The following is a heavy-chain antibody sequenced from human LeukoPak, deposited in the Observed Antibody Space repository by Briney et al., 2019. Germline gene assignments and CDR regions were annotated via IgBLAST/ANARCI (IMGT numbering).Heavy chain of an antibody. J-gene: IGHJ6*03. CDR3: TKELHVAVAVADYYYFYVDV. D-gene: IGHD6-19*01. CDR1: GFTFSDYY. Sequence: GGSLRLSCAASGFTFSDYYMSWIRQAPGKGLEWVSNISGSGSTLYYADSVKGRFTISRDNAKNTLYSHMDSLRPDDTAIYYCTKELHVAVAVADYYYFYVDVWGRGTAVTVSS. CDR2: ISGSGSTL. V-gene: IGHV3-11*01.